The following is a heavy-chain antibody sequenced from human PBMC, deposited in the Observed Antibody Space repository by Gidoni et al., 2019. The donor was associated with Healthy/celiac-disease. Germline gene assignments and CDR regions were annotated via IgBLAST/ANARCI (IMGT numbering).Heavy chain of an antibody. CDR1: GGSFSGYY. J-gene: IGHJ4*02. CDR3: ARLKKAYYYDSSGYKFDY. D-gene: IGHD3-22*01. V-gene: IGHV4-34*01. CDR2: INHSGST. Sequence: QVQLQQWGAGLLKPSETLSLTCAVYGGSFSGYYWSWSRQPPGKGLEWIGEINHSGSTNYNPSLKSRVTISVDTSKNHFSLKLSSVTAADTAVYYCARLKKAYYYDSSGYKFDYWGQGTLVTVSS.